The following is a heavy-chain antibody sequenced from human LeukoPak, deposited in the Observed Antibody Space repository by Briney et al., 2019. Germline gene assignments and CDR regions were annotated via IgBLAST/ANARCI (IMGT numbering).Heavy chain of an antibody. CDR2: ISYDGSNK. CDR1: GFTFSSSG. V-gene: IGHV3-30*18. J-gene: IGHJ4*02. Sequence: PGGSLRLSCAASGFTFSSSGMHWVRKAPGKGLEWVAVISYDGSNKYYADSVKGRFTFSRDNSKNPLYLQMNSLRAEDTAVYYCAKEYCSNSVCHSLDYWGQGTLITVSS. CDR3: AKEYCSNSVCHSLDY. D-gene: IGHD2-8*01.